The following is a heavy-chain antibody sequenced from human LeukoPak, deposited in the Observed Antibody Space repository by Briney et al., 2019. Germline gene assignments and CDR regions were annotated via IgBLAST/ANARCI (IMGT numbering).Heavy chain of an antibody. J-gene: IGHJ4*02. CDR1: GFVFSNHE. V-gene: IGHV3-48*03. D-gene: IGHD2-15*01. Sequence: GGSLRLSCAASGFVFSNHEMTWVRQAPGEGLEWVSDISGSGISIYYADSVKGRFTISRDSAKNSLYPQMNSLRVEDTAIYFCGLSGGSSPAYCGQGTLVTVSS. CDR3: GLSGGSSPAY. CDR2: ISGSGISI.